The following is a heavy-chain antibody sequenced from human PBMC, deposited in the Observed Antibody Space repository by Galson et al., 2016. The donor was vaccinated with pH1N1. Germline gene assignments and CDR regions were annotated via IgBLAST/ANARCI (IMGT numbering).Heavy chain of an antibody. D-gene: IGHD5-24*01. Sequence: TLSLTCTVSGGSISNDYYYWSWIRQPPGKGVEWIGYIYYSGTTYYNPSLKSRVTISIDTSKNHFSLKVTSVTDADTAVYYCARVGATMTATGAFDMWSQGTMVTVYS. CDR1: GGSISNDYYY. V-gene: IGHV4-30-4*08. CDR3: ARVGATMTATGAFDM. J-gene: IGHJ3*02. CDR2: IYYSGTT.